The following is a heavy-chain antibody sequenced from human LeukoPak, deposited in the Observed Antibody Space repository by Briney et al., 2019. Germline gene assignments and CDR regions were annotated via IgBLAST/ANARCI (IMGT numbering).Heavy chain of an antibody. CDR1: GFTFDDYA. CDR3: AKDGAHCSSTSCYFDY. CDR2: ISWNSGSI. Sequence: GGSLRLSCAASGFTFDDYAMHWVRQAPGKGLEWVSGISWNSGSIGYADSVKGRFTISRDNAKNSLYLQMNSLRAEDTALYYCAKDGAHCSSTSCYFDYWGQGTLVTVSS. D-gene: IGHD2-2*01. J-gene: IGHJ4*02. V-gene: IGHV3-9*01.